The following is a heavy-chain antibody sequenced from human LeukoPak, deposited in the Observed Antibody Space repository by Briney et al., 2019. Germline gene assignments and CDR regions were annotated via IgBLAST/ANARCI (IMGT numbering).Heavy chain of an antibody. CDR2: IKGDRIST. V-gene: IGHV3-74*01. J-gene: IGHJ4*02. CDR3: AKDHYWSIDY. CDR1: GFDFSSNW. Sequence: GGSLRLSCAASGFDFSSNWMHWVRHAPGQGLVWVSRIKGDRISTNYADSVKGRFTISRDIAKNTLYLQMKSLRAEDTGVYYCAKDHYWSIDYWGRGTLVTVSS. D-gene: IGHD3-3*01.